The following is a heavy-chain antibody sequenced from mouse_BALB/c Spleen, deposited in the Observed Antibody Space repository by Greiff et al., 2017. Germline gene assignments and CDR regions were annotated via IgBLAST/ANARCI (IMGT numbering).Heavy chain of an antibody. V-gene: IGHV1-14*01. CDR1: GYTFTSYV. CDR2: INPYNDGT. J-gene: IGHJ4*01. D-gene: IGHD2-14*01. CDR3: ARGYRYDGRVYYAMDY. Sequence: VQLQQSGPELVKPGASVKMSCKASGYTFTSYVMHWVKQKPGQGLEWIGYINPYNDGTKYNEKFKGKATLTSDKSSSTAYMELSSLTSEDSEVYYCARGYRYDGRVYYAMDYWGQGTSVTVSS.